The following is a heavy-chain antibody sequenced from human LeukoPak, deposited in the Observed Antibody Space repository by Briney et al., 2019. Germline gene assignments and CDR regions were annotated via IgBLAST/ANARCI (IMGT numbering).Heavy chain of an antibody. J-gene: IGHJ3*02. CDR2: ISSSSSYI. Sequence: SGGSLRLSCAASGFTFSSYSMNWVRQAPGKGLEWVSSISSSSSYIYYADSVKGRFTISRDNAKNSLYLQMNSLRAEDTAVYYCARGNMVRGVIAVAFDIWGQGTMVTVSS. CDR1: GFTFSSYS. D-gene: IGHD3-10*01. CDR3: ARGNMVRGVIAVAFDI. V-gene: IGHV3-21*01.